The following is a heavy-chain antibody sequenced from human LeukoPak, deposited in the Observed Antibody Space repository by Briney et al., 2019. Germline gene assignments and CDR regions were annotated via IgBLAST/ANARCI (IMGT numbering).Heavy chain of an antibody. V-gene: IGHV4-4*02. Sequence: SETLSLTCAVSGGSISSSNWWSWVRQPPGKGLEWIGEIYHSGSTNYNPSLKSRVTISVDKSKNQFSLKLSSVTAADTAVYYCAGYCSSTSCYRFDYWGQGTLVTVSS. D-gene: IGHD2-2*01. J-gene: IGHJ4*02. CDR1: GGSISSSNW. CDR3: AGYCSSTSCYRFDY. CDR2: IYHSGST.